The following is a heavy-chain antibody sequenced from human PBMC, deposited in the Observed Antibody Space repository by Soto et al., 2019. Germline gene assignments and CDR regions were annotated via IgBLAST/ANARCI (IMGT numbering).Heavy chain of an antibody. D-gene: IGHD3-22*01. Sequence: SGPTLVNPTQTLTLTCTFSGFSLSTRGMCVSWIRQPPGKALEWLALIDWDDDKYYSTSLKTRLTISKDTSKNQVVLTMTNMDPADTATYYCARDYYDSSGYYYVRGDYWGQGTLVTVS. CDR2: IDWDDDK. V-gene: IGHV2-70*01. CDR3: ARDYYDSSGYYYVRGDY. J-gene: IGHJ4*02. CDR1: GFSLSTRGMC.